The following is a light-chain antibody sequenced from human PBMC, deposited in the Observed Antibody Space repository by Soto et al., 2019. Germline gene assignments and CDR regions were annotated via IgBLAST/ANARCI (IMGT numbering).Light chain of an antibody. CDR2: VNSDGSH. V-gene: IGLV4-69*01. CDR1: GGHSSYA. CDR3: QTWGTGIQV. J-gene: IGLJ3*02. Sequence: QLVLTQSPSASASLGASVKLTCTLSGGHSSYAIAWHQQQPEKGPRYLMKVNSDGSHTKGDGIPDRFSVSSSGDERHLTISSLQSEDEADYYCQTWGTGIQVFGGGTKLTVL.